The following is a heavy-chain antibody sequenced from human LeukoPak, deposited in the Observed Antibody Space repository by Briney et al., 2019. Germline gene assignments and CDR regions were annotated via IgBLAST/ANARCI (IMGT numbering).Heavy chain of an antibody. D-gene: IGHD3-22*01. V-gene: IGHV4-34*01. CDR3: ARGQVLRYYDSSGIIDY. Sequence: SETLSLTCAVYGGSFSGYYWIRQPPGKGLEWIGEINHSGSTNYNPSLKSRVTISVDTSKNQFSLKLSSVTAADTAVYYCARGQVLRYYDSSGIIDYWGQGTLDTVSS. CDR1: GGSFSGYY. J-gene: IGHJ4*02. CDR2: INHSGST.